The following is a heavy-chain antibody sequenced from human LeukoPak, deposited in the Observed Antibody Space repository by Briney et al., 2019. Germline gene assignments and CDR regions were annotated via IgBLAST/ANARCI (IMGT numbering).Heavy chain of an antibody. CDR3: ARVDTAMVENYYYYMDV. CDR1: GFTFDDYG. V-gene: IGHV3-20*04. CDR2: INWNGGST. Sequence: GGSLRLSCAASGFTFDDYGMSWVREAPGKGLEWVSGINWNGGSTGYADSVKGRFTISRDNAKNSLYLQMNSLRAEDTALYYCARVDTAMVENYYYYMDVWGKGTTVTVSS. J-gene: IGHJ6*03. D-gene: IGHD5-18*01.